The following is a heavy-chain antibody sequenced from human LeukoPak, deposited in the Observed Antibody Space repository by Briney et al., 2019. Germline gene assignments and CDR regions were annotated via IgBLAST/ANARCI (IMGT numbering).Heavy chain of an antibody. D-gene: IGHD6-19*01. J-gene: IGHJ4*02. CDR1: VFTLNGYG. V-gene: IGHV3-30*18. Sequence: GRTLRLFCAVSVFTLNGYGMLWVRQAPGRGLEGVAVISYDGSNKYYAGFVKCRFTTSRDNSKNTLYLQMTGLRAEDTAVYYCAKDRRQWLKLFDYWGQGTLVTVSS. CDR2: ISYDGSNK. CDR3: AKDRRQWLKLFDY.